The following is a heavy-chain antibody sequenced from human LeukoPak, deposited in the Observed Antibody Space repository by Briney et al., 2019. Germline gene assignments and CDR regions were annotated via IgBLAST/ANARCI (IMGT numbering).Heavy chain of an antibody. J-gene: IGHJ3*02. V-gene: IGHV3-23*01. CDR1: GFTFSSYA. D-gene: IGHD1-1*01. CDR3: AKSLNWNLNAFDI. CDR2: ISGSGGST. Sequence: GASLRLSCAASGFTFSSYAMSWVRQAPGKGLEWVSAISGSGGSTYYADSVKGRLTISRDNSKNTLYLQMNSLRAEDTAVYYCAKSLNWNLNAFDIWGQGTMVTVSS.